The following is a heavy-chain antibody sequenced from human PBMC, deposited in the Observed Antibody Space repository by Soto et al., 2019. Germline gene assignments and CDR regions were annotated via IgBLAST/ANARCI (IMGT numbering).Heavy chain of an antibody. D-gene: IGHD4-17*01. CDR1: GVSVTSGSYF. V-gene: IGHV4-61*01. Sequence: TLSLTCSVSGVSVTSGSYFWTWIRQPPGQGLEWIGYIFNTGDTKYNPSLETRVTISLDTSNNQFSLKLTSVAAADTAVYYCARGSSTDYGGNSIDYWGQGTLVTVSS. J-gene: IGHJ4*02. CDR3: ARGSSTDYGGNSIDY. CDR2: IFNTGDT.